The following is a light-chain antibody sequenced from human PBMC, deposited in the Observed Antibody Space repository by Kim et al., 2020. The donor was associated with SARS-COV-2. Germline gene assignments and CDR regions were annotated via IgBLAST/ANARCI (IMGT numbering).Light chain of an antibody. CDR2: AAT. V-gene: IGKV1-17*03. CDR1: QGIGTS. CDR3: LQYYTYPIT. J-gene: IGKJ5*01. Sequence: IQMTQSPSAMSASVGDRVTITCRASQGIGTSLAWFQQKPGKAPKLLLYAATTLQSGVPSRFSGSGSGTEFTLTISSLQPEDFATYYCLQYYTYPITFGQGTRLEIK.